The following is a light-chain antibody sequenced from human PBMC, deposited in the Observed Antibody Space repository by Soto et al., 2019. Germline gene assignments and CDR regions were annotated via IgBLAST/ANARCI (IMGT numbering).Light chain of an antibody. J-gene: IGKJ1*01. V-gene: IGKV1-5*01. CDR1: QTINNW. CDR3: QKYSSYWT. Sequence: DIQMTQSPSTLSASVGDRVTITCRASQTINNWLAWYQQKPGQAPKLLIYDASNLEGGVPSRFSGSVSGTEFALTINSLQSDDFATYYCQKYSSYWTFGQGTKVEIK. CDR2: DAS.